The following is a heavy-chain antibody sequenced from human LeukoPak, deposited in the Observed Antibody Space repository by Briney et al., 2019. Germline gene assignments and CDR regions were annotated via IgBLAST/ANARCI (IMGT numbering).Heavy chain of an antibody. J-gene: IGHJ4*02. CDR1: GYTFTSYD. Sequence: GASVKVSCKASGYTFTSYDINWVRQAPGQGLEWMGWINPNSGGTNYAQKFQGRVTMTRDTSISTAYMELSRLRSDDTAVYYCASGDPGRGWYYIDYWGQGTLVTVSS. CDR3: ASGDPGRGWYYIDY. CDR2: INPNSGGT. D-gene: IGHD6-19*01. V-gene: IGHV1-2*02.